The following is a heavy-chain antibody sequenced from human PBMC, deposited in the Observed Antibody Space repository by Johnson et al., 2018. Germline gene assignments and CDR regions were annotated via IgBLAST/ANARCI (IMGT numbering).Heavy chain of an antibody. D-gene: IGHD3-16*01. J-gene: IGHJ1*01. CDR1: GFTFSSYG. CDR2: IWNDGSNS. Sequence: VQLVESGGGVVQPGRSLILSCAASGFTFSSYGMHWVRQAPGKGLEWVAVIWNDGSNSYYADSVKGRFTISRDNSRNTLYLQMNSLRAEDTAVYYCAKETGYDYVLGHWGQGTLVTVSS. CDR3: AKETGYDYVLGH. V-gene: IGHV3-33*06.